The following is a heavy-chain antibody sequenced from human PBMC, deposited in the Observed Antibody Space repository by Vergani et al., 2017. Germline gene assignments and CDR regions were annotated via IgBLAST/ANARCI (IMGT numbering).Heavy chain of an antibody. Sequence: QVQLVESGGGLVKPGGSLRLSCAASGFTFSSYGMHWVRQAPGKGLEWVAVISYDGSNKYYADSVKGRFTISRDNSKNTLYLQMNSLRAEDTAVYYCAKGASFDYWGQGTLVTVSS. CDR2: ISYDGSNK. J-gene: IGHJ4*02. CDR3: AKGASFDY. CDR1: GFTFSSYG. V-gene: IGHV3-30*18. D-gene: IGHD1-26*01.